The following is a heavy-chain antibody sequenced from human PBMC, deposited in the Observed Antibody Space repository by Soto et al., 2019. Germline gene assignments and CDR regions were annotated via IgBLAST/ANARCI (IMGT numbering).Heavy chain of an antibody. CDR3: ARSRGMDV. V-gene: IGHV3-53*01. J-gene: IGHJ6*02. Sequence: XGSLRLSCAASGFTVSSHYMSWVRQAPGKGLEWISVIYSGGSTYYADSVEGRFTISRDNSKNTLYLQMNSLRAEDTAVYYCARSRGMDVWGQGTTVTVSS. CDR2: IYSGGST. CDR1: GFTVSSHY.